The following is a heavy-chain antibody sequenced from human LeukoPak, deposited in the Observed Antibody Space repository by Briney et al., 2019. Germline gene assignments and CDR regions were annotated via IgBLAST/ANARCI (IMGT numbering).Heavy chain of an antibody. V-gene: IGHV6-1*01. Sequence: SQTLSLTYAISGDSVSSSTAAWTWIRQSPSRGLEWLGRTYYRSKWYNDYEVSVKSRITINPDTSKNQFSLQLNSVTPEDTAVYYCAREYLGGYLIYWGQGTLVTVSS. J-gene: IGHJ4*02. CDR1: GDSVSSSTAA. CDR2: TYYRSKWYN. D-gene: IGHD3-16*02. CDR3: AREYLGGYLIY.